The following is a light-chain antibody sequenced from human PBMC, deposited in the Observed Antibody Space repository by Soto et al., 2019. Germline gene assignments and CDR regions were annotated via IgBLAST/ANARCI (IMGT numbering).Light chain of an antibody. CDR3: QQYNSYSGT. Sequence: EVVSTQSPGTLSLSPGERATLSCGASQSVTGNYLAWYQQKPGQAPRLLIFGASTRATGIPDRFSGSGSRTDFTLTISSLQPDDFATYYCQQYNSYSGTFGQGTKVDIK. CDR1: QSVTGNY. V-gene: IGKV3-20*01. CDR2: GAS. J-gene: IGKJ1*01.